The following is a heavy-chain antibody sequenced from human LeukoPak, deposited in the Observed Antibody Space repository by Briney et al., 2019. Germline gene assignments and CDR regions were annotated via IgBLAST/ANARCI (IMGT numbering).Heavy chain of an antibody. CDR3: ASLIYYDSSGYSDDRDY. D-gene: IGHD3-22*01. J-gene: IGHJ4*02. CDR1: GGSISSYY. CDR2: IYYSGST. V-gene: IGHV4-59*01. Sequence: SETLSLTCTVSGGSISSYYWSWIRQTPGKGLEWIGYIYYSGSTNYNPSLKSRVTISVDTSKNQFSLKLSSVTAADTAVYYCASLIYYDSSGYSDDRDYWGQGTLVTVSS.